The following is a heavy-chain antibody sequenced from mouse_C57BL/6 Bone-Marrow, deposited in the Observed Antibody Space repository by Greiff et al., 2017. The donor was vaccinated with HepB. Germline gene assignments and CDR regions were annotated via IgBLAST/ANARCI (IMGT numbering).Heavy chain of an antibody. V-gene: IGHV1-64*01. J-gene: IGHJ2*01. Sequence: VQLQHPGAELVKPGASVKLSCKASGYTFTSYWMHWVKQRPGQGLEWIGMIHPNSGSTNYNEKFKSKATLTVDKSSSTAYMQLSSLTSEDSAVYYCTRRGIYDYALYYWGQGTTLTVSS. CDR1: GYTFTSYW. CDR3: TRRGIYDYALYY. D-gene: IGHD2-4*01. CDR2: IHPNSGST.